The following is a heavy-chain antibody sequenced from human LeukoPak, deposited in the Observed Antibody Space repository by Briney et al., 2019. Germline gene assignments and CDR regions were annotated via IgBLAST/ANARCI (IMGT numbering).Heavy chain of an antibody. CDR1: GGSISSSSYY. CDR3: ARQSAFDI. CDR2: IYYTGST. Sequence: PSETLSLTCTVSGGSISSSSYYWGWIRQPPGKGMEWIGSIYYTGSTYYNPSLKSRVTISVDTSKNQFSLKLSSVTAADTAVYHCARQSAFDIWGQGTMVTVSS. J-gene: IGHJ3*02. V-gene: IGHV4-39*01.